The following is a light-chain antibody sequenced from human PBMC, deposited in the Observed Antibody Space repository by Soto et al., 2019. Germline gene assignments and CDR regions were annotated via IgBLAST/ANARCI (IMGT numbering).Light chain of an antibody. CDR1: QDISSW. CDR3: HRYKASPLT. V-gene: IGKV1D-16*01. Sequence: DIQMTQSPSSLSASVGDRVIITCRASQDISSWLAWYQQKPEEAPKSLIHAASTLQSGVPSRFRASGAGTDFTLTISSLQTEGSASYYCHRYKASPLTFGGGNKVEL. J-gene: IGKJ4*01. CDR2: AAS.